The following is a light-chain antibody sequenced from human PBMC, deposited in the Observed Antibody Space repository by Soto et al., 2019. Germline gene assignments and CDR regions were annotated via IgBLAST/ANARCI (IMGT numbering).Light chain of an antibody. V-gene: IGLV1-44*01. CDR3: AIWDLTLSAWV. J-gene: IGLJ3*02. Sequence: QSVLTQPPSASGTPGQRVTISCSGTTSNIGSNTVSWYQHLPGTAPKLLIYSNDQRPSGVPDRFPGSKSGTSASLAISGLQSEDEADYYCAIWDLTLSAWVFGGGTKLTVL. CDR1: TSNIGSNT. CDR2: SND.